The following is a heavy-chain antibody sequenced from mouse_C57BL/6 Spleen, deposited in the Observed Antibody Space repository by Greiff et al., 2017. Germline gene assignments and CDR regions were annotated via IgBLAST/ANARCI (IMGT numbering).Heavy chain of an antibody. CDR3: ARPDYDYDGGYAMDY. J-gene: IGHJ4*01. Sequence: QVQLQQPGAELVRPGSSVKLSCKASGYTFTSYWMDWVKQRPGQGLEWIGNIYPSDSETHYNQKFKDKATLTVDKSSSTAYMQLSSLTSEDSAVYYCARPDYDYDGGYAMDYWGQGTSVTVSS. CDR2: IYPSDSET. D-gene: IGHD2-4*01. V-gene: IGHV1-61*01. CDR1: GYTFTSYW.